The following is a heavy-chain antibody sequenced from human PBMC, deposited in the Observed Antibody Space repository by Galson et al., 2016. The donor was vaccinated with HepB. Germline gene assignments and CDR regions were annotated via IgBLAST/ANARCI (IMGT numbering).Heavy chain of an antibody. CDR3: GRGGVTFFGWILFGYVDL. J-gene: IGHJ4*02. CDR2: IRNEAHGGTT. V-gene: IGHV3-49*03. D-gene: IGHD3-3*01. Sequence: SLRLSCAGSGFRFSDYSMSWLRQAPGKGLEWIGFIRNEAHGGTTQYAASVKGRFSISRDDSKSIAYLQMNSLKTEDTAVYYGGRGGVTFFGWILFGYVDLWGQGALVTVSS. CDR1: GFRFSDYS.